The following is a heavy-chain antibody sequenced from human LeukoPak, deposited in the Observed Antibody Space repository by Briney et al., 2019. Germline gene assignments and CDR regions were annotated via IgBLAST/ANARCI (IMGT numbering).Heavy chain of an antibody. V-gene: IGHV3-20*04. Sequence: GGSLRLSCAASGFTFGDYGMSWVRQAPGKGLEWVSGINWNGGSTGYADSVKGRFTISRDNAKNSLYLQMNSLRAEDTALYYCAREKSGGSSSSLDYWGQGTLVTVSS. CDR3: AREKSGGSSSSLDY. J-gene: IGHJ4*02. CDR1: GFTFGDYG. D-gene: IGHD6-13*01. CDR2: INWNGGST.